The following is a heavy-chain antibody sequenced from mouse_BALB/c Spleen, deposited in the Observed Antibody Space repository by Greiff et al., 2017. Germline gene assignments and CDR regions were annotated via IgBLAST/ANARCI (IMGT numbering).Heavy chain of an antibody. CDR3: ARSGLGGFDY. Sequence: EVKLQESGPGLVKPSQSLSLTCTVTGYSITSDYAWNWIRQFPGNKLEWMGYISYSGSTSYNPSLKSRISITRDTSKNKFFLQLNSVTTEDTATYYCARSGLGGFDYWGQGTTLTVSS. CDR2: ISYSGST. D-gene: IGHD3-3*01. CDR1: GYSITSDYA. V-gene: IGHV3-2*02. J-gene: IGHJ2*01.